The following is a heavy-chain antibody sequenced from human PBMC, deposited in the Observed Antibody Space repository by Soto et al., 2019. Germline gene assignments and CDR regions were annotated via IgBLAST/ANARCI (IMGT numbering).Heavy chain of an antibody. CDR2: FDPEDGET. V-gene: IGHV1-24*01. Sequence: ASVKVSCKVSGYTLTELSMHWVRQAPGKGLEWMGGFDPEDGETIYAQKFQGRVTMTEDTSTDTAYMELSSLRSEDTAVYYCATVKESWYSISLDYWGQGTLVTVSS. CDR3: ATVKESWYSISLDY. D-gene: IGHD6-13*01. J-gene: IGHJ4*02. CDR1: GYTLTELS.